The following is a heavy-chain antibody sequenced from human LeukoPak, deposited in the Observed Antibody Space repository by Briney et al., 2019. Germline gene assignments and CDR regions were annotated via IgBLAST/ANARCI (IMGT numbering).Heavy chain of an antibody. CDR3: ASVAAPYYYYYMDV. D-gene: IGHD6-6*01. CDR2: IIPIFGTA. Sequence: GSSVKVSCKASGGTFSSYAISWVRQAPGQGLEWMGGIIPIFGTANYAQKFQGRVTITTDESTSTAYMELSSLRSEDTAVYYCASVAAPYYYYYMDVWGKGTTVTVSS. V-gene: IGHV1-69*05. J-gene: IGHJ6*03. CDR1: GGTFSSYA.